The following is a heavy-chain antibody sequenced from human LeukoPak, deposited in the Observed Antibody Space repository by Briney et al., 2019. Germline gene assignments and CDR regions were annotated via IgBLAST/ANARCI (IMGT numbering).Heavy chain of an antibody. CDR1: GYTFTGYF. D-gene: IGHD2-2*01. V-gene: IGHV1-2*02. Sequence: ASVRVSCKASGYTFTGYFMYWVRQAPGQGLECMGWINSNSGDTNYAQKFQGRVTMTRDTSISTAYMELSRLRSDDTAVYYCASHVQRNVGRYYYMDVWGKGTTVTISS. CDR3: ASHVQRNVGRYYYMDV. J-gene: IGHJ6*03. CDR2: INSNSGDT.